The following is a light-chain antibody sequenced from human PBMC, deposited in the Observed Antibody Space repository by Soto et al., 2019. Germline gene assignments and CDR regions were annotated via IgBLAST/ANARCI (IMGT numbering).Light chain of an antibody. Sequence: DIQMTQSPSSLSASVGDRVTITCQASQNINNYLNLYQQKPGRAPKLLIYDASNLEAGVPSRFRGSGSGTDFTFAISRLQPEDIATYYCQQYENRRTVGQGTRLEIK. CDR2: DAS. CDR1: QNINNY. J-gene: IGKJ5*01. CDR3: QQYENRRT. V-gene: IGKV1-33*01.